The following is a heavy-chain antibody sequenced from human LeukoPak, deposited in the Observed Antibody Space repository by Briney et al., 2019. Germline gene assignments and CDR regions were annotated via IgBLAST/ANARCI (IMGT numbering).Heavy chain of an antibody. CDR2: INSDGSST. Sequence: PGGSLRLSCAASGFTFSGYWMHWVRQAPGKGLVWVSRINSDGSSTTYADSVKGRFTISRDNAKNTLYLQMNSLRAEDTAVYYCARLRGCVGYCSGGTCYFNDYWGQGALVTVSS. CDR1: GFTFSGYW. D-gene: IGHD2-15*01. CDR3: ARLRGCVGYCSGGTCYFNDY. V-gene: IGHV3-74*01. J-gene: IGHJ4*02.